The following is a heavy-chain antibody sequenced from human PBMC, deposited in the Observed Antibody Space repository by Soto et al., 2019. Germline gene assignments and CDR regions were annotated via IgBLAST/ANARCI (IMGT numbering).Heavy chain of an antibody. Sequence: QVQLVESGGGVVQPGRSLRLSCAASGFTFSSYAMHWVRQAPGKGLEWVAVISYDGSNKYYADSVKGRFTISRDNSKNTQYPQMNSLRSEDTAVYHCARDLMKRGYCSGGSCYSHYYGMDVWGQGTTVTVSS. D-gene: IGHD2-15*01. J-gene: IGHJ6*02. CDR1: GFTFSSYA. CDR3: ARDLMKRGYCSGGSCYSHYYGMDV. V-gene: IGHV3-30-3*01. CDR2: ISYDGSNK.